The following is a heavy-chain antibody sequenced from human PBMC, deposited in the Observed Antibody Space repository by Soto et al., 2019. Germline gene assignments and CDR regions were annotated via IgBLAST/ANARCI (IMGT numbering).Heavy chain of an antibody. CDR1: GYTFTSYG. V-gene: IGHV1-18*01. J-gene: IGHJ4*02. D-gene: IGHD3-10*01. CDR2: ITAYNGNT. CDR3: GRDPTCGSGIGDY. Sequence: ASVKVSCKASGYTFTSYGISWVRQAPGQGLEWMGWITAYNGNTNYGQELKGRVTMTTDTSTSTAYMEPRSLSSDDTAVYYCGRDPTCGSGIGDYWGQGTLVTVSS.